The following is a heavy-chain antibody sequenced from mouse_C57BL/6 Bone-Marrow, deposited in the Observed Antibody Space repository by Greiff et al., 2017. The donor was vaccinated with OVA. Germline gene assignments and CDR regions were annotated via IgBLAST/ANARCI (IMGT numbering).Heavy chain of an antibody. Sequence: QVQLQQPGAELVMPGASVKLSCKASGYTFTSYWMHWVKQRPGQGLEWIGEFDPSDSYTNYNQKFKGKSTLTVDKSSSTAYMQLSSLTSEDSAVYYCARGEAPDYWGQGTTLTVSS. CDR3: ARGEAPDY. V-gene: IGHV1-69*01. CDR1: GYTFTSYW. J-gene: IGHJ2*01. D-gene: IGHD2-13*01. CDR2: FDPSDSYT.